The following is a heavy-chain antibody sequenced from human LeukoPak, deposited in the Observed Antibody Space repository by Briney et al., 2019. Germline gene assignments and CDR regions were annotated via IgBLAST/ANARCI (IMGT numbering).Heavy chain of an antibody. CDR2: IKQDGSEK. V-gene: IGHV3-7*01. CDR1: GFIFSSYW. J-gene: IGHJ4*02. D-gene: IGHD6-19*01. CDR3: AKVGVYSSGWYLYYFDY. Sequence: GGSLRLSCAASGFIFSSYWMSWVRQAPGKGLEWVANIKQDGSEKYYADSVKGRFTISRDNSKNTLYLQMNSLRAEDTAVYYCAKVGVYSSGWYLYYFDYWGQGTLVTVSS.